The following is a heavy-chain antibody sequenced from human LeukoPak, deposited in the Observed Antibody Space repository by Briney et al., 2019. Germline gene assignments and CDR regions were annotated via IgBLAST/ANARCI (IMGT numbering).Heavy chain of an antibody. J-gene: IGHJ4*02. D-gene: IGHD6-19*01. V-gene: IGHV4-39*07. CDR3: ARYGSAMKAVAASFDY. CDR2: VYYSGST. Sequence: SSETLSLTCSVSGGSIGTYYWGWIRQPPGKGLEWIGSVYYSGSTYYNPSLKSRVTISVDTSKNQFSLKLSSVTAADTAVYYCARYGSAMKAVAASFDYWGQGTLVTVSS. CDR1: GGSIGTYY.